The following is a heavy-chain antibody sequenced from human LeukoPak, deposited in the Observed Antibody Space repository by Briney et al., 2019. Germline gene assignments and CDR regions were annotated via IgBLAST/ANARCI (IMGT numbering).Heavy chain of an antibody. J-gene: IGHJ4*02. CDR1: GGSISSYY. CDR2: IYYSGST. V-gene: IGHV4-59*08. CDR3: ASSFYNGNAFDI. D-gene: IGHD1-1*01. Sequence: PETLSLTCTVSGGSISSYYWSWIRQPPGKGLEWIGYIYYSGSTNYNPSLKSRVTISVDTSKNQFSLKLSSVTAADTAVYYCASSFYNGNAFDIWGQGTLVTVSS.